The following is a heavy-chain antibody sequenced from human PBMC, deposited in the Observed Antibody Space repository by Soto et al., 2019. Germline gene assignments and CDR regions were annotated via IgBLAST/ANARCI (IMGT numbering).Heavy chain of an antibody. D-gene: IGHD2-2*02. J-gene: IGHJ6*02. CDR3: ARGDCSAAGCYIHYYYGMDV. V-gene: IGHV3-23*01. CDR1: GFTFRNYA. CDR2: ISRSGGTS. Sequence: GWSLRLSCAAAGFTFRNYAMSWVRQAPGKGLEWVSAISRSGGTSYYADSVKGRFTISRDNAKNTLYLQMDNLRAEDTAVYYCARGDCSAAGCYIHYYYGMDVWGQGTAVTVSS.